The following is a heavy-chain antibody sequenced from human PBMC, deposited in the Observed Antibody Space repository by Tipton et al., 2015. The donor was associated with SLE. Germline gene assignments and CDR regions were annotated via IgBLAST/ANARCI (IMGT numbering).Heavy chain of an antibody. V-gene: IGHV3-21*04. CDR1: GFTFSTYT. CDR2: ISSRSTYI. Sequence: SLRLSCAVSGFTFSTYTMNWVRQAPGKGLEWVSSISSRSTYIDYADSVKGRFTISRDNAKNSLYLQMDSLRAEDTAVYYCAKDQRDPYYYYGMDVWGQGTTVTVSS. CDR3: AKDQRDPYYYYGMDV. J-gene: IGHJ6*02.